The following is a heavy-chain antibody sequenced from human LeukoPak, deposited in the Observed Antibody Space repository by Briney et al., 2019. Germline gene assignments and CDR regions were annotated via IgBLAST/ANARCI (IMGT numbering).Heavy chain of an antibody. CDR1: GCSFSNYY. CDR2: IYYSGST. CDR3: ARFLYGSGNDY. D-gene: IGHD3-10*01. Sequence: SETLSLTCTVSGCSFSNYYWSWIRQPPGKGLEWIGYIYYSGSTDYNPSLRSRVTISLDTSKNQFSLILSSVTAADTAMYYCARFLYGSGNDYWGQGTLVTVSS. V-gene: IGHV4-59*01. J-gene: IGHJ4*02.